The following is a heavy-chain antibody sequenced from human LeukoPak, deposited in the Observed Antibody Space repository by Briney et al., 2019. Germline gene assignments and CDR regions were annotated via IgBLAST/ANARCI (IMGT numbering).Heavy chain of an antibody. CDR2: IYHSGST. CDR3: ARLAAAGTYWFDP. J-gene: IGHJ5*02. CDR1: GGSISSGGYY. Sequence: SETLSLTCTVSGGSISSGGYYWTWIRQPPGKGLEWIGYIYHSGSTSYNPSLKSRVTISVDRSKNQFSLKLNSVTAADTAVYYCARLAAAGTYWFDPWGQGTLVTVSS. V-gene: IGHV4-30-2*01. D-gene: IGHD6-13*01.